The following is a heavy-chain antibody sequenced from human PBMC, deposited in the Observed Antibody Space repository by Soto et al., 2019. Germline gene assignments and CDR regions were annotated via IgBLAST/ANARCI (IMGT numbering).Heavy chain of an antibody. Sequence: QVQLQESGPGLVKPSQTLSLTCTVSGGSISSGGYYWYWIRQHPGKGLEWIGYIYYSGTTYYNPTLKGRVTISVDTYKNQSSMKLSAVTAADTAVYYCAASCVACGGFNYYGMDVWGQGTTVTVSS. V-gene: IGHV4-31*03. CDR1: GGSISSGGYY. D-gene: IGHD2-21*01. CDR3: AASCVACGGFNYYGMDV. J-gene: IGHJ6*02. CDR2: IYYSGTT.